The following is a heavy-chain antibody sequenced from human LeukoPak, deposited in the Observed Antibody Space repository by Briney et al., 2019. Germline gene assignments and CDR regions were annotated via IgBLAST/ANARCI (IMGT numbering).Heavy chain of an antibody. D-gene: IGHD3-10*01. CDR2: IYYSGST. CDR1: GGSIISYY. J-gene: IGHJ5*02. V-gene: IGHV4-59*01. CDR3: ARGPPGGQFDP. Sequence: SETLSFTCTVSGGSIISYYWTWIRQPPGKGLEWIGYIYYSGSTNYNPSLKSRVTISVDTSNNQFSLKLSSVTAADTAMYYCARGPPGGQFDPWGQGTLVNVSS.